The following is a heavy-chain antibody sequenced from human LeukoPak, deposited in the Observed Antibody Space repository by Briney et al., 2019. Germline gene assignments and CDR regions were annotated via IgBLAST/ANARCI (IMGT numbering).Heavy chain of an antibody. CDR3: ARDLPDGTRGLFDY. D-gene: IGHD3-10*01. Sequence: RGGSLRLSCAASGFTFSSYGMHWVRQAPGKGLEWVAVISYDGSNKYYADSVKGRFTISRDNAKNSLYLQMNSLRAEDTAVYYCARDLPDGTRGLFDYWGQGTLVTVSS. CDR2: ISYDGSNK. J-gene: IGHJ4*02. V-gene: IGHV3-30*03. CDR1: GFTFSSYG.